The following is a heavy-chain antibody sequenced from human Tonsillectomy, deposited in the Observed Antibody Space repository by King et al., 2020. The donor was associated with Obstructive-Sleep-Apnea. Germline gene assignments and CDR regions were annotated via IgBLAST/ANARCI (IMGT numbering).Heavy chain of an antibody. Sequence: QLQESGPGLVKPSETLSLTCSVSNYSISSGFYWGLIRQPPGKGLEWIGSINYSGKTNDNPSLKSRVTMSIDTSKNQFSLKLTSVTAADTAIYYCVRRGSWSSFDYWGQGTLVTVSS. D-gene: IGHD2-15*01. CDR3: VRRGSWSSFDY. CDR1: NYSISSGFY. CDR2: INYSGKT. V-gene: IGHV4-38-2*02. J-gene: IGHJ4*02.